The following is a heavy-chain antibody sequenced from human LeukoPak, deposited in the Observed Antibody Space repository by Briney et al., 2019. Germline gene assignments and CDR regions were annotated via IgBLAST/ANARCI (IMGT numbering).Heavy chain of an antibody. Sequence: PSETLSLTCTVSGYSISSGYYWGWIRQPPGKGLEWIGSIYHSGSTYYNPSLKSRVTISVDTSKNQFSLKLSSVTAADTAVYYCARDRPFDIWGQGTMVTVSS. V-gene: IGHV4-38-2*02. CDR1: GYSISSGYY. CDR3: ARDRPFDI. CDR2: IYHSGST. J-gene: IGHJ3*02.